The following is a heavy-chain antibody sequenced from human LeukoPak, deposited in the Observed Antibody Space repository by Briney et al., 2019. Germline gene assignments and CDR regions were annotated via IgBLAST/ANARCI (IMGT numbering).Heavy chain of an antibody. CDR1: GFIFNNYG. CDR2: VSYDGSNK. D-gene: IGHD3-22*01. V-gene: IGHV3-30*18. Sequence: PGGSLRLSCAASGFIFNNYGMHWVRQAPGKGLEWVAVVSYDGSNKYYADSVKGRFTISRDNSKNTLYLQMNSLRAEDTAVYYCAKDGLDYYDSSGYYYDKDYWGQGTLVTVSS. J-gene: IGHJ4*02. CDR3: AKDGLDYYDSSGYYYDKDY.